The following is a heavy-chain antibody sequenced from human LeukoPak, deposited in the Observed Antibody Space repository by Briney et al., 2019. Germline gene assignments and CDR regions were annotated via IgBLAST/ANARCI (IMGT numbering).Heavy chain of an antibody. Sequence: PGGSLRLSCAASGFTFDDYAMHWVRQAPGKGLEWVSGISWNSGSIGYADSVKGRFTISRDNAKNSLYLQMDSLRAEDTALYYCAKEGPSGYDLFDYWGQGTLVTVSS. D-gene: IGHD5-12*01. CDR2: ISWNSGSI. V-gene: IGHV3-9*01. CDR3: AKEGPSGYDLFDY. CDR1: GFTFDDYA. J-gene: IGHJ4*02.